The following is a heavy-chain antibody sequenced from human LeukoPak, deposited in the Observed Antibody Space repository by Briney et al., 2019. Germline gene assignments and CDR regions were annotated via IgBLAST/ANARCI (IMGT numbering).Heavy chain of an antibody. CDR3: AKNDRSGYYLDY. D-gene: IGHD3-22*01. J-gene: IGHJ4*02. CDR1: GFTFSSYW. V-gene: IGHV3-23*01. Sequence: GGSLRLSCAASGFTFSSYWMHWVRQAPGKGLEWVSGISGSGGSTYYADSVKGRFTISRDNSKNTLYLQMNSLRAEDTAVYYCAKNDRSGYYLDYWGQGTLVTVSS. CDR2: ISGSGGST.